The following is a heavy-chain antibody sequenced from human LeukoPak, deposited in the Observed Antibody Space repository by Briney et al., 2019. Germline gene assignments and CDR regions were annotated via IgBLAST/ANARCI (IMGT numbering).Heavy chain of an antibody. V-gene: IGHV3-7*01. CDR3: VTSWVRQQRDF. CDR1: GFSFRDYW. CDR2: IEPDGSGK. D-gene: IGHD3-10*01. Sequence: GGSLRLSCAASGFSFRDYWMSWVRQAPGKGLEWVADIEPDGSGKTYADSVKGRFTISRDNAQQSLYLQMDTLTAEDTAVYYCVTSWVRQQRDFWGQGTLVTVSS. J-gene: IGHJ4*02.